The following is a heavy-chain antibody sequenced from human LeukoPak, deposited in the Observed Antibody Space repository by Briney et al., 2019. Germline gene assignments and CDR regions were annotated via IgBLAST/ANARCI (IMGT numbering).Heavy chain of an antibody. Sequence: SETLSLTCAVYGGSFSGYYWSWIRQPAGKGLEWIGRIYTSGSTNYNPSLKSRVTMSVDTSKNQFSLKLSSVTAADTAVYYCARASTMVRGVHFDYWGQGTLVTVSS. V-gene: IGHV4-59*10. CDR3: ARASTMVRGVHFDY. J-gene: IGHJ4*02. D-gene: IGHD3-10*01. CDR1: GGSFSGYY. CDR2: IYTSGST.